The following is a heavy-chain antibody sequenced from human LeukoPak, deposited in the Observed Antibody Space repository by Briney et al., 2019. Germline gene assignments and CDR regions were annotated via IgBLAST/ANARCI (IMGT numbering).Heavy chain of an antibody. Sequence: SETLSLTCTVSGGSISSSSYYWGWIRQPPGKGLEWIGSIYYSGSTYYNPSLKSRVTISVDTSKNQFSLKLSSVTAADTAVYYCVRTYKGYYYYMDVWGKGTTVTVSS. J-gene: IGHJ6*03. D-gene: IGHD1-14*01. V-gene: IGHV4-39*07. CDR3: VRTYKGYYYYMDV. CDR1: GGSISSSSYY. CDR2: IYYSGST.